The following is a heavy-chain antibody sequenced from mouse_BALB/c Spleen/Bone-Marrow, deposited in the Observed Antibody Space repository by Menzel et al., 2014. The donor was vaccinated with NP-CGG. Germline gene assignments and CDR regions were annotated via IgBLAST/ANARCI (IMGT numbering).Heavy chain of an antibody. CDR1: GYSFTGYF. CDR2: INPYNGDT. D-gene: IGHD1-1*01. J-gene: IGHJ2*01. V-gene: IGHV1-20*02. CDR3: ARSGYYGSSYFDY. Sequence: VQLQQPGPELVKPGASVKISCKASGYSFTGYFMNWVMQSHGKSLERIGRINPYNGDTFYNQKFKGKATLTVDKSSSTAHMELRSLASEDSAVYYCARSGYYGSSYFDYWGQGTTLTVSS.